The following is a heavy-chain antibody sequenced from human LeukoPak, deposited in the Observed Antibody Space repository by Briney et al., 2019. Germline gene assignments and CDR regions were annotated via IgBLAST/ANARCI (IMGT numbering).Heavy chain of an antibody. J-gene: IGHJ5*02. CDR3: YGDPTLSFDP. CDR1: GFTFSSYA. Sequence: GGSLRLSCAAYGFTFSSYAMSWVRQAPGKGLEWVSRISGSGESTYYADSVKGRFTISRDNSKNTLYLQMSSLRAEDTAVYYSYGDPTLSFDPWGQGTLVTVSS. D-gene: IGHD4-17*01. V-gene: IGHV3-23*01. CDR2: ISGSGEST.